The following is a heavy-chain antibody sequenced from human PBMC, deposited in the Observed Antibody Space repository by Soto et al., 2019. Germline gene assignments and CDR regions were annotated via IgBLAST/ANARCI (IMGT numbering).Heavy chain of an antibody. V-gene: IGHV4-30-4*01. J-gene: IGHJ2*01. CDR3: ARDRRTVVRYFDL. CDR1: GGSISSGDYY. Sequence: QVQLQESGPGLVKPSQTLSLTCTVSGGSISSGDYYWSWIRQPPGKGLEWIGYIYYSGSTYYNPSLKSRVXXSXDTXKNQFSLKLSSVTAADTAVYYCARDRRTVVRYFDLWGRGTLVTVSS. CDR2: IYYSGST. D-gene: IGHD2-15*01.